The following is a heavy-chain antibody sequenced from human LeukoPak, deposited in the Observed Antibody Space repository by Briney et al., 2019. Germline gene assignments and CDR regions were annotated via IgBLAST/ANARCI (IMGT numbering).Heavy chain of an antibody. J-gene: IGHJ6*02. Sequence: ASVKVSCKASGYTFTSYDINWVRQATGQGLEWMGWMNPNSGSTGYAQKFQGRVTMTRNTSISTAYMELSSLRSEDTAVYYCARGAYYGSGSYRGMDVWGQGTTVTVSS. D-gene: IGHD3-10*01. CDR3: ARGAYYGSGSYRGMDV. CDR1: GYTFTSYD. CDR2: MNPNSGST. V-gene: IGHV1-8*01.